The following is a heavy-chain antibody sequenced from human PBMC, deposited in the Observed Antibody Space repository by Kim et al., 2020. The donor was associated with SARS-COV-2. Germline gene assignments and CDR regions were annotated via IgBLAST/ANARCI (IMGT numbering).Heavy chain of an antibody. J-gene: IGHJ5*01. CDR3: VRAGGPGTTLAALDS. CDR2: ISNKDDGY. V-gene: IGHV3-48*01. D-gene: IGHD3-16*01. CDR1: GFTFSGST. Sequence: GGSLRLSCVASGFTFSGSTMNWVRQAPGKGLEWLSFISNKDDGYYNAYSVTRQFTVSLSNDESSISLQLNSLTVDDTATDDCVRAGGPGTTLAALDSFG.